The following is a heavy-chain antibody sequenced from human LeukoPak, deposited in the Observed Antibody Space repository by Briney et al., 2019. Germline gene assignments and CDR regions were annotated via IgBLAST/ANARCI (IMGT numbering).Heavy chain of an antibody. CDR3: AWYYGSGSYYRS. J-gene: IGHJ5*02. D-gene: IGHD3-10*01. CDR2: IGGSGGYT. V-gene: IGHV3-23*01. Sequence: PGGSLRLSCAASGFTFSSYAMSWVRQAPGKGPEWVSAIGGSGGYTYYADSVKGRFAISRDNSKNTLYLQMISLRAEDTGVYYCAWYYGSGSYYRSWGQGTLVTVSS. CDR1: GFTFSSYA.